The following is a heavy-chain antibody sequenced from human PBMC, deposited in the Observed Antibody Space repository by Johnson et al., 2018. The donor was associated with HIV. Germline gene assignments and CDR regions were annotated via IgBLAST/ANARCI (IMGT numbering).Heavy chain of an antibody. CDR1: GFTFINAW. V-gene: IGHV3-23*04. D-gene: IGHD4-23*01. CDR2: ITGSGGNT. Sequence: MMLVESGGGLVKPGGSLRLSCAASGFTFINAWMSWVRQAPGKGLEWVSSITGSGGNTYYADSVKGRFTISRDNSKNSLYLQMNSLRAEDTAVYYCARRTVVTPGAFDIWGQGTMVTVSS. CDR3: ARRTVVTPGAFDI. J-gene: IGHJ3*02.